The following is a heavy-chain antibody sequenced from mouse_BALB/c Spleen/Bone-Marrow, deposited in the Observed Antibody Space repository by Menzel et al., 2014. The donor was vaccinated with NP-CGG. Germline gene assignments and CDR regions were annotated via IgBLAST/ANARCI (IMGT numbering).Heavy chain of an antibody. CDR3: SRGRRDALDY. J-gene: IGHJ4*01. CDR2: INPSNGGT. V-gene: IGHV1S81*02. CDR1: GYTFTSYY. Sequence: VQLQQSGAELVKPGASVKLSCKASGYTFTSYYMYWVKQRPGQGLEWFGEINPSNGGTNFNEKFKNMATLTVDKSSSTAYMQLSSLTSEDSAVYYCSRGRRDALDYWGQGTSVTVSS.